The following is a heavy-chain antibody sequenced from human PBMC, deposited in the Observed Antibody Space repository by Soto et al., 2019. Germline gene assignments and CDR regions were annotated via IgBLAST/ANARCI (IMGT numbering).Heavy chain of an antibody. CDR1: GGSISSSSYY. CDR3: ARQLLTDYGDYYYYLDV. V-gene: IGHV4-39*01. D-gene: IGHD4-17*01. CDR2: IYYSGST. J-gene: IGHJ6*03. Sequence: PSETLSLTCTLSGGSISSSSYYWGWIRQPPGKGLEWIGSIYYSGSTYYNPSLKSRVTISVDTSKNQFSLKLSSVSAADTAVYYCARQLLTDYGDYYYYLDVWGKGTTVTVSS.